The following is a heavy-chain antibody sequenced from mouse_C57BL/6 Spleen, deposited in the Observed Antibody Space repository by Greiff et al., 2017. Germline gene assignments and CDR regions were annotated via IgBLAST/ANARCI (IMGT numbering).Heavy chain of an antibody. CDR1: GYTFTSYT. D-gene: IGHD1-1*01. CDR2: INPSSGYT. CDR3: ARSTVVAHWYFDD. Sequence: QVQLQQSGAELARPGASVKMSCKASGYTFTSYTMHWVKQRPGQGLEWIGYINPSSGYTKYNQKFKDKATLTADKSSSTAYMQLSSLTSEDSAVYYCARSTVVAHWYFDDWGTGTTVTVSS. J-gene: IGHJ1*03. V-gene: IGHV1-4*01.